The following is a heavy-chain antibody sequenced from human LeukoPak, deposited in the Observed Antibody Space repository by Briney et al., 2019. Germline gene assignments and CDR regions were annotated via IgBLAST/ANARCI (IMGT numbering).Heavy chain of an antibody. J-gene: IGHJ3*02. V-gene: IGHV1-2*02. CDR1: GYTFTSYG. CDR3: ARSPRGALDI. CDR2: INPNSGGT. Sequence: ASVKVSCKASGYTFTSYGISWVRQAPGQGFEWMGWINPNSGGTNYAQKFQGRVTMTRDTSISTAYMELSRLRSDDTAVYYCARSPRGALDIWGQGTMVTVSS.